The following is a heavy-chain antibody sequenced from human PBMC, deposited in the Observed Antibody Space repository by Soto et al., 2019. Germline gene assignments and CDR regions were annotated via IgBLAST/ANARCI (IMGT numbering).Heavy chain of an antibody. V-gene: IGHV1-69*13. J-gene: IGHJ5*02. CDR3: ASGLAAAGIGWFDP. CDR2: IIPIFGTA. D-gene: IGHD6-13*01. CDR1: GGTFSSYA. Sequence: GASVKVSCKASGGTFSSYAISWVRQAPGQGLEWMGGIIPIFGTANYAQKFQGRVTITADESTSTAYMELSSLRSEDTAVYYCASGLAAAGIGWFDPWGQGTLVTVS.